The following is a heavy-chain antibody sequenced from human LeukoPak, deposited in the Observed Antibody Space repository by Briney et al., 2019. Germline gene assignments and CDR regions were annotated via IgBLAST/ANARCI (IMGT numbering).Heavy chain of an antibody. CDR1: GFTFSNYW. CDR2: IKGDGSYK. CDR3: ATSADSSGND. J-gene: IGHJ4*02. V-gene: IGHV3-7*03. D-gene: IGHD3-22*01. Sequence: GGSLRLSCAASGFTFSNYWMSWVRQAPGKGLEWVANIKGDGSYKYYVDSVKGRFTISRDNAKSSVYLRMNTLRAEDTAVYYCATSADSSGNDWGQGTLVTVSS.